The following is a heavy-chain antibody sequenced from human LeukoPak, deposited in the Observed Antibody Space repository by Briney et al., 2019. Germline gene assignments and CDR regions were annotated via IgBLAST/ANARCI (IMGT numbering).Heavy chain of an antibody. CDR3: ARANFLYCSSSTCLFDY. CDR1: GYTFTDYD. J-gene: IGHJ4*02. D-gene: IGHD2-2*01. V-gene: IGHV1-2*02. CDR2: INPNDGDT. Sequence: GASVKVSCKASGYTFTDYDMHWVRQAPGQGFEWMGWINPNDGDTNYAQKFQGRVTMTTDTSISTANMEVSRLRSDDTAVYYCARANFLYCSSSTCLFDYWGQGTLVTVSS.